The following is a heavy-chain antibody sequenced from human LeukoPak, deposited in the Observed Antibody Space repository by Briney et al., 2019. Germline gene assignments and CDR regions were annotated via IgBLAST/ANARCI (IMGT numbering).Heavy chain of an antibody. J-gene: IGHJ3*01. CDR1: GFTFSSYA. CDR2: ISASGGST. V-gene: IGHV3-23*01. CDR3: AKDRNYYDSSGYYTV. Sequence: GGSLRLSCAASGFTFSSYAMNWVRQAPGKGLEWVSTISASGGSTYYADSVKGQFTISRDNSKNTLYLQMHSLRAEDTAVYYCAKDRNYYDSSGYYTVWGQGTMVTVSA. D-gene: IGHD3-22*01.